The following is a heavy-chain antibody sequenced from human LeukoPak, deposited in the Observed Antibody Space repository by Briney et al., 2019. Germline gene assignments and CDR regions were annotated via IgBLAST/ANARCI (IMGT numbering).Heavy chain of an antibody. J-gene: IGHJ5*02. D-gene: IGHD3-10*01. CDR1: GFTFSSYA. Sequence: GGSLRLSCASSGFTFSSYAMTWVRQAPGKGLEWVSAISDSGGSTYYSDCVKGRFTISRDNSKNTLYLEMNSLRAEDTAVYYCAKLSYGSGCLRWFDPWGQGPLLSVSS. CDR3: AKLSYGSGCLRWFDP. V-gene: IGHV3-23*01. CDR2: ISDSGGST.